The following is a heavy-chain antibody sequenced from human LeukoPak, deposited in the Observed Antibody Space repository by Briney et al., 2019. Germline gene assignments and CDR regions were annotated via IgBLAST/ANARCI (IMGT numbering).Heavy chain of an antibody. CDR1: GFTFNIYA. J-gene: IGHJ5*02. V-gene: IGHV3-23*01. CDR2: ISETSRKT. CDR3: ARIVVVAATAHSWFDP. Sequence: GGSLRLSCAASGFTFNIYAMSWVRQAPGKGLEWVSAISETSRKTYYADSVKGRFTISRDNSKNTLYLQMNSLRAEDTAVYYCARIVVVAATAHSWFDPWGQGTLVTVSS. D-gene: IGHD2-15*01.